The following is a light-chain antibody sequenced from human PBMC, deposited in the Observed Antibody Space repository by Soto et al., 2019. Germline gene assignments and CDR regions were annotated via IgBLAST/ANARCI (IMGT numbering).Light chain of an antibody. CDR3: QQYGSTPPVT. V-gene: IGKV3-20*01. CDR1: QSVSSDF. CDR2: GGS. J-gene: IGKJ4*02. Sequence: EIVLTQSPGTLSLSPGERATLSCRASQSVSSDFLSWYQQKPGQAPRLLIYGGSYRATGIPDRFSGSGSGTDVTLTIRRLEADDFAVYYCQQYGSTPPVTFGGGTKVEIK.